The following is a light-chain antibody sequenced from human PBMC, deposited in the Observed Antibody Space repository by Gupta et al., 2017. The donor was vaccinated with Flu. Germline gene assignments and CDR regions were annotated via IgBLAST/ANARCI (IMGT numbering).Light chain of an antibody. CDR2: DAS. V-gene: IGKV3-11*01. CDR1: QSISSY. CDR3: QKRSNWPPFT. Sequence: EIVLTQSPATLSLSPGERATLSCRASQSISSYLAWYQQKPGQAPRLLIYDASNRATGTPARLSGSGSGTDFTLTISSLEPEDFAVYYCQKRSNWPPFTFGPGTKLDI. J-gene: IGKJ3*01.